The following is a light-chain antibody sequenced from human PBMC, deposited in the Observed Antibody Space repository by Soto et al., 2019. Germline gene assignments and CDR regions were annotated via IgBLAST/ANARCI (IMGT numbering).Light chain of an antibody. J-gene: IGLJ2*01. CDR3: QSYDSSLSVV. CDR2: ANN. Sequence: QAVVTQPPSVSGAPGQRVTISCTGSSSNIGAGCDVHWYQQLPGTAPKLLIYANNNRPSGVPDRFSGSKSGTSASLAITGLQAEDEADYYCQSYDSSLSVVFGGGTQLTVL. CDR1: SSNIGAGCD. V-gene: IGLV1-40*01.